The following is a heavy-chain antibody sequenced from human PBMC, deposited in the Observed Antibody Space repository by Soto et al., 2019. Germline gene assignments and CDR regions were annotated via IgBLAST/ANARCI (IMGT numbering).Heavy chain of an antibody. CDR2: IDPSDSYI. CDR1: GYTFTNYY. J-gene: IGHJ4*02. CDR3: AIPLARTTPFDY. Sequence: GGSLKISCQASGYTFTNYYIAWVRQVPGKGLEWMGRIDPSDSYIKYSPSFEGHVTMSVDKSISTAFLQWSRLEASDTAMYFSAIPLARTTPFDYWGQGSLVTVSS. V-gene: IGHV5-10-1*01. D-gene: IGHD1-7*01.